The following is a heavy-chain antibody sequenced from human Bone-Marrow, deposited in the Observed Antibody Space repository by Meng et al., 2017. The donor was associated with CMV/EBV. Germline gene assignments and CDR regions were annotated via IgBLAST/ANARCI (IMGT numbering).Heavy chain of an antibody. CDR1: GDSVSSNRAA. CDR3: ARGMTTIPT. V-gene: IGHV4-61*01. J-gene: IGHJ5*02. D-gene: IGHD5-24*01. Sequence: SQTLSLTCAISGDSVSSNRAAWSWIRQPPGKGLEWIGYIYYSGSTNYNPSLKSRVTISVDTSKNQFSLKLSSVTAADTAVYYCARGMTTIPTWGQGTLVTGSS. CDR2: IYYSGST.